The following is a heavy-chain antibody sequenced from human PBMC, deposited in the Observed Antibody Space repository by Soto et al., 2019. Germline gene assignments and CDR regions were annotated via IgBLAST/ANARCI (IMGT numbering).Heavy chain of an antibody. CDR3: ARGEGYCSGGTCYRWFDP. CDR1: GYTFTKYA. CDR2: INAGNGNT. D-gene: IGHD2-15*01. V-gene: IGHV1-3*01. J-gene: IGHJ5*02. Sequence: QVPLVQSGAEVKRPGASVKLSCKASGYTFTKYAIHWVRQAPGQGLEWMGWINAGNGNTKYSQKFQGRVTITRDTAASTAYMELSSLRYEDTAVYYCARGEGYCSGGTCYRWFDPWGQGSLVTVSS.